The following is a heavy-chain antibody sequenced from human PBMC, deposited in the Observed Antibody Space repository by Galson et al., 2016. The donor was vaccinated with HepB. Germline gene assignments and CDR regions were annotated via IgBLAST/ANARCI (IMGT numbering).Heavy chain of an antibody. J-gene: IGHJ6*03. V-gene: IGHV3-53*01. Sequence: SLRLSCAPSGFSVSNNYMNWVRQAPGKGLEWVSVIYSGDYTYYADSVKGRFTISRDISKNTLYLQMNRFRAEDTAVYYCARDLVVTRNYYYYHYMDVWGKGTTVTVSS. CDR2: IYSGDYT. D-gene: IGHD3-22*01. CDR1: GFSVSNNY. CDR3: ARDLVVTRNYYYYHYMDV.